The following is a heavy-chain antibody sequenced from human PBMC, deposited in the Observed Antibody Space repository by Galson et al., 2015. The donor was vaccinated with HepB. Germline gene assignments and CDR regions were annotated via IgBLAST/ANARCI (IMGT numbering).Heavy chain of an antibody. CDR2: INAGNGNT. CDR3: ATAKNDFWSGYAFDY. J-gene: IGHJ4*02. D-gene: IGHD3-3*01. Sequence: SVKVSCKASGYTFTSYAMHWVRQAPGQRLEWMGWINAGNGNTKYSQKFQGRVTITRDTSASTAYMELSSLRSEDTAVYYCATAKNDFWSGYAFDYWGQGTLVTVSS. V-gene: IGHV1-3*01. CDR1: GYTFTSYA.